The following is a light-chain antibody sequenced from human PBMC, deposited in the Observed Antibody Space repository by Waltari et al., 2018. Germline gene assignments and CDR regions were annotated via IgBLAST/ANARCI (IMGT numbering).Light chain of an antibody. J-gene: IGKJ2*01. CDR3: QKYSQSPHT. CDR2: GAS. V-gene: IGKV3-11*01. CDR1: QTVSNY. Sequence: VILTQSPATLSLSPGERATLSCRASQTVSNYLAWYQQKPGQAPRLLFYGASKRATGIPDRFSGSGSETEFTLTINSLEPEDFAVYYCQKYSQSPHTFGQGTKVEVK.